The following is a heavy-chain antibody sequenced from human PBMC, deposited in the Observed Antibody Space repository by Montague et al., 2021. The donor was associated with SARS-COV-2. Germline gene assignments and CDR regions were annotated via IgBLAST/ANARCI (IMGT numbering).Heavy chain of an antibody. CDR3: ARSRWQWLLWGYYFDY. CDR2: LYYSANS. J-gene: IGHJ4*03. D-gene: IGHD6-19*01. CDR1: GGSISSCCYN. V-gene: IGHV4-39*01. Sequence: SETLSLTCTVSGGSISSCCYNWVRIRQPPGKGLVWIVSLYYSANSYHYLSLKSPITISVDTSKYSFSLKLSTVTAADTAVYSCARSRWQWLLWGYYFDYWGQGTPVTVSS.